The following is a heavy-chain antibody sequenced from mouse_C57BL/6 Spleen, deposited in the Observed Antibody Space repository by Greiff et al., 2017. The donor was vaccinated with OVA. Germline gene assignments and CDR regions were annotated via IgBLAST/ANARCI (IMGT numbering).Heavy chain of an antibody. J-gene: IGHJ1*03. CDR2: IDPENGDP. Sequence: EVKLMESGAELVRPGASVTLSCTASGFNFQDDYMPWVKQSPEQGLEWIGWIDPENGDPEYASKFQGKAPIPADTTSNTAYLQLSSLTSEDTAVYYCTTRDYDGNFDVWGTGTTVTVSS. CDR3: TTRDYDGNFDV. D-gene: IGHD1-1*01. CDR1: GFNFQDDY. V-gene: IGHV14-4*01.